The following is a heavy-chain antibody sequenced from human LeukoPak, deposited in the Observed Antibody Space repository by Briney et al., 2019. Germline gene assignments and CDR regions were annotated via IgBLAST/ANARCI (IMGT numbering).Heavy chain of an antibody. V-gene: IGHV3-30*02. J-gene: IGHJ6*03. D-gene: IGHD3-16*01. CDR1: GFTFSSYG. CDR3: ARPTGLRLGELFYYMDV. CDR2: IRYDGSNK. Sequence: PGGSLRLSCAASGFTFSSYGMHWVRQAPGKGLEWVAFIRYDGSNKYYADSVKGRFTISRDNSKNTLYLQMNSLKAEDTAVYYCARPTGLRLGELFYYMDVWGKGTTVTVSS.